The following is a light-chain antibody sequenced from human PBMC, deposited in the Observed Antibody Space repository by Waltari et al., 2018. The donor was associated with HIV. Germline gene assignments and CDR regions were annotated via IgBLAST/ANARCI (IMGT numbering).Light chain of an antibody. Sequence: DIQLTQSPSSLSASLGDRVVLTCRASRAFSTYLNWYQRKAGKAPVLLVYSASTLQSGAPSRVRGSGSGRDVTLSISGLQPEDFATYFCQQSYESPVNFGPGTK. V-gene: IGKV1-39*01. CDR1: RAFSTY. J-gene: IGKJ3*01. CDR3: QQSYESPVN. CDR2: SAS.